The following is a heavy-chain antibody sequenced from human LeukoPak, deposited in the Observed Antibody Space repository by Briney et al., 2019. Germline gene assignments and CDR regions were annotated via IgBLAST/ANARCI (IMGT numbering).Heavy chain of an antibody. V-gene: IGHV3-74*01. CDR2: ISSDGSTT. J-gene: IGHJ4*02. D-gene: IGHD6-6*01. Sequence: GGSLRLSCAASGFTVSSNYMSWVRQAPGKGLVWVSRISSDGSTTTYADSVKGRFTISRDNAKNTLYLQMNSLRAEDTALYYCARVAEYSTAGMRYWGQGTLVTVSS. CDR3: ARVAEYSTAGMRY. CDR1: GFTVSSNY.